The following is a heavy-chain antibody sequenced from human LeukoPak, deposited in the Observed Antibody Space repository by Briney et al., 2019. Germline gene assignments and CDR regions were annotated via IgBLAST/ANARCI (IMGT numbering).Heavy chain of an antibody. J-gene: IGHJ5*02. V-gene: IGHV1-18*01. CDR2: ISPHNGQT. Sequence: ASVKVSCKASVYVFTFYGITWVQQAPGQGLEWLGWISPHNGQTLYAHEVQDRVIMTTDASTTTAYMELRSLRSDDTAVYYCAKTREHDLDDLWGQGTLVTVSS. D-gene: IGHD1-26*01. CDR3: AKTREHDLDDL. CDR1: VYVFTFYG.